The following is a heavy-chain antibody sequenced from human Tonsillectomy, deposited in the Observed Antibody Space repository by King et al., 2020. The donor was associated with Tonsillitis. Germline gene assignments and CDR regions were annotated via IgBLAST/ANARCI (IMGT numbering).Heavy chain of an antibody. J-gene: IGHJ4*02. D-gene: IGHD2-21*02. CDR1: GFSFSSYG. CDR2: ISYDGTHK. V-gene: IGHV3-33*05. Sequence: VQLVESGGGVVQPGRSLRLSCAASGFSFSSYGMHWVRQAPGKGLEWVAIISYDGTHKYYADSVKGRLTISRDNSKNTVFLQMSSLRAEDTAVYYCATFPGAHGDSYAGQWGRGTLLTVSS. CDR3: ATFPGAHGDSYAGQ.